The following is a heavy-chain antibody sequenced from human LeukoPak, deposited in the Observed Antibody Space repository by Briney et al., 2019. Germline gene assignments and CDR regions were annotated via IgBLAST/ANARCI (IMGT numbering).Heavy chain of an antibody. J-gene: IGHJ3*02. Sequence: SETLSLTCTVSGGSISSYYWSWIRQPPGKGLEWIGYIYYSGSTNYNPSLKSRVTISVDTSKNQFSLKLSPVTAADTAVYYCASAGGIAAAGYAFDIWGQGTMVTVSS. CDR1: GGSISSYY. CDR3: ASAGGIAAAGYAFDI. D-gene: IGHD6-13*01. V-gene: IGHV4-59*01. CDR2: IYYSGST.